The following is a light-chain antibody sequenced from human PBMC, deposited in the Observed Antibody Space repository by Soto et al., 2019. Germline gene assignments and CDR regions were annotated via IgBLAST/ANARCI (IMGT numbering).Light chain of an antibody. Sequence: SYELTQPLSVSVALGQTARITCGGHNIGIKRVHWYQQRPDQAPVLIIYSDTNRPSGIPERFSGSNSENTATPTLSRAHVGDEADYFCQAWDSNTVVFGGGTKLTVL. CDR3: QAWDSNTVV. CDR2: SDT. J-gene: IGLJ2*01. CDR1: NIGIKR. V-gene: IGLV3-9*01.